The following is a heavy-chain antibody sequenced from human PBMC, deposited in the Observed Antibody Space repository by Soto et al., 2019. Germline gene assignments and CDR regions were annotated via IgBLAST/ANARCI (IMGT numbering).Heavy chain of an antibody. CDR2: IYYSGST. CDR3: ARVPLSGDDSLTGFWFDP. V-gene: IGHV4-61*05. D-gene: IGHD3-9*01. Sequence: SETLSLTCTVSGSSISSSSYFWGWIRQPPGKGLEWIGYIYYSGSTNYNPSLKSRVTISVDMSKNQFSLKLSSVTAADTAVYYCARVPLSGDDSLTGFWFDPWGQGTLVTVSS. J-gene: IGHJ5*02. CDR1: GSSISSSSYF.